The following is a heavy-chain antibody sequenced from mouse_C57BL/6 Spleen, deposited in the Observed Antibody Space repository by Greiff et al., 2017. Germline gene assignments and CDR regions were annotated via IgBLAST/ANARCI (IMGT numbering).Heavy chain of an antibody. V-gene: IGHV14-2*01. Sequence: EVQLQQSGAELVKPGASVKLSCTASGFNIKDYYMHWVKQRTEQGLEWIGRIDPEDGETKYAPKFQGKATITANTSSNTAYLQLRILTSEDPAVYYCARPSYYSNYVGYFDYWGQGTTLTVSS. D-gene: IGHD2-5*01. CDR2: IDPEDGET. CDR3: ARPSYYSNYVGYFDY. J-gene: IGHJ2*01. CDR1: GFNIKDYY.